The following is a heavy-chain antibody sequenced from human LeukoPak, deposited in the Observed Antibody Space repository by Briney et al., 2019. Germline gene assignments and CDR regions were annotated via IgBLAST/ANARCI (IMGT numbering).Heavy chain of an antibody. D-gene: IGHD2-2*01. CDR3: ARDRVVPAAIIPHDAFDI. V-gene: IGHV1-46*01. Sequence: GASVKVSCKASGYTFTSYYMHWVRQAPGQGLEWMGIINPSGGSTSYAQKFQGRVTMTRDTSTSTVYMELNSLRAEDTAVYYCARDRVVPAAIIPHDAFDIWGQGTMVTVSS. J-gene: IGHJ3*02. CDR1: GYTFTSYY. CDR2: INPSGGST.